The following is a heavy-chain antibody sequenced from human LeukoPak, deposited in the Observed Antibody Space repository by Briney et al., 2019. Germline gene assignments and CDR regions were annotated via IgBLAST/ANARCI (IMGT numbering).Heavy chain of an antibody. J-gene: IGHJ4*02. CDR3: ARPVRCSATTCTGPFDY. D-gene: IGHD6-19*01. CDR1: GESFRGYY. Sequence: PSETLSLTCAVYGESFRGYYWTWIRQTPGKGLEWIGEIDHIGRTTYNPSLKSRVTISVDASKNQFSLRLTSVTASDTAVYYCARPVRCSATTCTGPFDYWGQGTLVTVSS. CDR2: IDHIGRT. V-gene: IGHV4-34*01.